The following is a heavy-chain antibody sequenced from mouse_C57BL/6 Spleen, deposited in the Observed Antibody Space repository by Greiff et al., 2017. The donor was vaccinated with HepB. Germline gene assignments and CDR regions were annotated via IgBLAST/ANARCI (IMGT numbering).Heavy chain of an antibody. V-gene: IGHV1-18*01. CDR1: GYTFTDYN. Sequence: EVQLQQPGPELVKPGASVKIPCKASGYTFTDYNMHWVKQSHGKSLEWIGDINPYNGGTNYNQKFKGKATLTVDKSSSTAYMELSSLTSEDTAVYYCARWGPFITTVGASFDVWGTGTTVTVSS. CDR3: ARWGPFITTVGASFDV. D-gene: IGHD1-1*01. J-gene: IGHJ1*03. CDR2: INPYNGGT.